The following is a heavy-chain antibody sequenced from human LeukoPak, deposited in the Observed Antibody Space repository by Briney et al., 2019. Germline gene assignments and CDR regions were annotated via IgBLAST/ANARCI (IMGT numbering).Heavy chain of an antibody. CDR1: GFTFSSYS. D-gene: IGHD1-26*01. Sequence: SGGSLRLSCAASGFTFSSYSMNWVRQAPGKGLEWVSSISSSSSYIYYADSVKGRFTISRDNARNSLYLQMNSLRAEDTAVYYCARVGRSGSYYGYFDYWGQGTLVTVSS. J-gene: IGHJ4*02. CDR3: ARVGRSGSYYGYFDY. CDR2: ISSSSSYI. V-gene: IGHV3-21*01.